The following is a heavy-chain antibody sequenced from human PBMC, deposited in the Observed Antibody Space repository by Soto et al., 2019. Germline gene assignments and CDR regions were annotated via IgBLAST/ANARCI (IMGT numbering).Heavy chain of an antibody. CDR2: IYYSGST. J-gene: IGHJ4*02. D-gene: IGHD6-19*01. CDR1: GGSISSYY. V-gene: IGHV4-59*01. Sequence: SETLSLTCTVSGGSISSYYWSWIRQPPGKGLEWIGYIYYSGSTNYNPSLKSRVTISVDTSKNQFSLKLSSVTAADTAVYYCASTPGIAVAGTTFDCWGQGTLVTVSS. CDR3: ASTPGIAVAGTTFDC.